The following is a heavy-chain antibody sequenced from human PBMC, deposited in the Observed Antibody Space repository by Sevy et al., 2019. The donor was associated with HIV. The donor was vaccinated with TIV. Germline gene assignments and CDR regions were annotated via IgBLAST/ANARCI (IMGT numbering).Heavy chain of an antibody. CDR2: ISYDGSSK. V-gene: IGHV3-30*18. D-gene: IGHD3-3*01. CDR1: GFTFSSYG. J-gene: IGHJ6*02. Sequence: GESLKISCAASGFTFSSYGMHWVRQAPGKGLEWVAVISYDGSSKYYADSVKGRFTISRDNSKNTLYLQMNSLRAEDTAVYYCAKVCNDFWSGYYYYGMDVWGQGTTVTVSS. CDR3: AKVCNDFWSGYYYYGMDV.